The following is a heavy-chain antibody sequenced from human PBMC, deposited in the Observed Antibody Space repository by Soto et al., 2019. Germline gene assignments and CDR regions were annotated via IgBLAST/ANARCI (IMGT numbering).Heavy chain of an antibody. Sequence: GESLKISCMTSGYSFTTYWVGWVRQMPGKGLEWMAIMYPGDSDTKYSPSFQGQVTISADKSTSIAYLQWSSLQASDTAMYYCARSPYYDILTGYYHFDYWGQGNLVTVSS. CDR1: GYSFTTYW. J-gene: IGHJ4*02. V-gene: IGHV5-51*01. CDR2: MYPGDSDT. D-gene: IGHD3-9*01. CDR3: ARSPYYDILTGYYHFDY.